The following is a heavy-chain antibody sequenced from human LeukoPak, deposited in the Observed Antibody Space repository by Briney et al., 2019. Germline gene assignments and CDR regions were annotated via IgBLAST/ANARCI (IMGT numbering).Heavy chain of an antibody. V-gene: IGHV3-23*01. CDR3: ARAKRDSSGYYWVY. CDR2: ISGSGGST. CDR1: GFTFSSYA. J-gene: IGHJ4*02. Sequence: PGGSLRLSCEASGFTFSSYAISGVRRAPGKGLEWFSAISGSGGSTYYADSVKGRFTISRDNSKNTLYLQMNSLRAEDTAVYYCARAKRDSSGYYWVYWGQGTLVTVSS. D-gene: IGHD3-22*01.